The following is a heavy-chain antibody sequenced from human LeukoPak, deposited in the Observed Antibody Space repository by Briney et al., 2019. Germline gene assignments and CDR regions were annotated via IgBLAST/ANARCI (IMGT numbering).Heavy chain of an antibody. CDR1: GFTFSSYS. CDR2: SSSSSSYI. D-gene: IGHD2-21*02. J-gene: IGHJ4*02. CDR3: ARGCGGDCYFFDY. Sequence: PGGSLRLSCAASGFTFSSYSMNWVRQAPGKGLEWVSSSSSSSSYIYYADSVKGRFTISRDNAKNSLYLQMNSLRAEDTAVYYCARGCGGDCYFFDYWGQGTLVTVSS. V-gene: IGHV3-21*01.